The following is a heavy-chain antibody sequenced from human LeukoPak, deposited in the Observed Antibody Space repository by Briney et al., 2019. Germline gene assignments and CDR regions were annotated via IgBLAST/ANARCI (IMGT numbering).Heavy chain of an antibody. CDR1: GGSISSGSYY. CDR2: IYTSGST. CDR3: ARAPYYYYYMDA. V-gene: IGHV4-61*02. J-gene: IGHJ6*03. Sequence: SQTLSLTCTVSGGSISSGSYYWSWIRQPAGKGLEWIGRIYTSGSTNYNPSLKSRVTISVDTSKNQFSLKLSSVTAADTAVYYCARAPYYYYYMDAWGKGTTVTVSS.